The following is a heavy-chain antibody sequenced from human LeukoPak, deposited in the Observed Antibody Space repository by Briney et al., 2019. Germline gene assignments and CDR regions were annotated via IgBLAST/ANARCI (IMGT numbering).Heavy chain of an antibody. D-gene: IGHD4-17*01. CDR1: GGSFSGYY. Sequence: SETLSLTCAVYGGSFSGYYWSWIRQPPGKGLESIGEINHSGSTNYNPSLKSRVTISVDTSKNQFSLKLSSVTAADTAVYYCARRPLYYGDLAPFDYWGQGTLVTVSS. V-gene: IGHV4-34*01. J-gene: IGHJ4*02. CDR3: ARRPLYYGDLAPFDY. CDR2: INHSGST.